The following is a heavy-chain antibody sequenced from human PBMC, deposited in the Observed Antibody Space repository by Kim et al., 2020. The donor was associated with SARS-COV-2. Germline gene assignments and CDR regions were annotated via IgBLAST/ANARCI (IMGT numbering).Heavy chain of an antibody. CDR3: AGMVRGVMAPDY. Sequence: GESLKISCKGSGYSFTSYWISWVRQMPGKGLEWMGRIDPSDSYTNYSPSFQGHVTISADKSISTAYLQWSSLKASDTAMYYCAGMVRGVMAPDYWGQGTLVTVSS. J-gene: IGHJ4*02. CDR2: IDPSDSYT. V-gene: IGHV5-10-1*01. D-gene: IGHD3-10*01. CDR1: GYSFTSYW.